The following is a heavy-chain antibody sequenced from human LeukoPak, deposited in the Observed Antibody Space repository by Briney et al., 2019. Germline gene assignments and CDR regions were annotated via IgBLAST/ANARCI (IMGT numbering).Heavy chain of an antibody. CDR2: IKQDGSEK. D-gene: IGHD6-19*01. V-gene: IGHV3-7*01. CDR3: ARVSSGWYAGFDY. Sequence: PGGSLRLSCAASGFTFSSYAMHWVRQAPGKGLEWVANIKQDGSEKYYVDSVKGRFTISRDNAKNSLYLQMNSLRAEDTAVYYCARVSSGWYAGFDYWGQGTLVTVSS. J-gene: IGHJ4*02. CDR1: GFTFSSYA.